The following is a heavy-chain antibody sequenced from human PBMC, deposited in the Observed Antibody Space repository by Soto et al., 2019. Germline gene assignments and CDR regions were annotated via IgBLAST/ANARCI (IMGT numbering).Heavy chain of an antibody. Sequence: SETLSLTCTVSGDSIISSDFYLGWVRQPPGKGLEWIGSIFYLGSSYYNPSLKSRVTMSVDTSKNQFSLRLRSVTAADTALYFCARHSLALRKNNWFDPWGQGIMVTSPQ. CDR1: GDSIISSDFY. CDR2: IFYLGSS. V-gene: IGHV4-39*01. J-gene: IGHJ5*02. CDR3: ARHSLALRKNNWFDP. D-gene: IGHD3-3*02.